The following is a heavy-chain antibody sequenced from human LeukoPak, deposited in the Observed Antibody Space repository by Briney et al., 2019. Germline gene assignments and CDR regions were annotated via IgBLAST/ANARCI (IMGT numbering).Heavy chain of an antibody. CDR3: ATKQWLAPPPDS. CDR1: GFTFSKYS. D-gene: IGHD6-19*01. Sequence: GGSLRLSCAASGFTFSKYSMLWVRQAPGKGLESVSRINTDGAVTNYADSVKGRLTVSRDNANNTMFLQMNSVRDEDTAVYYCATKQWLAPPPDSWGQGTPVTVSS. J-gene: IGHJ5*01. V-gene: IGHV3-74*01. CDR2: INTDGAVT.